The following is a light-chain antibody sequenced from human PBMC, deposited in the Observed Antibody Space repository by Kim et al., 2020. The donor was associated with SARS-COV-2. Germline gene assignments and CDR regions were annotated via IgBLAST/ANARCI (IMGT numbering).Light chain of an antibody. J-gene: IGKJ2*01. Sequence: VSPGERATLSCRASQSVSSNLAWYQQKPGQAPRLLIYGASTRATGTPSRFSGSGSGTEFTLTISSLQSEDFAVYSCQQYNNWPYTFGQGTKLEI. CDR1: QSVSSN. CDR2: GAS. CDR3: QQYNNWPYT. V-gene: IGKV3-15*01.